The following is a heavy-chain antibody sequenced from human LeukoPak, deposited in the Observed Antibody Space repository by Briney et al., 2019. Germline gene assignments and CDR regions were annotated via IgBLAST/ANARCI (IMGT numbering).Heavy chain of an antibody. CDR3: ARGPRGSGWAHDAFDI. CDR1: GYTFSSYD. J-gene: IGHJ3*02. D-gene: IGHD6-19*01. Sequence: GASVKVSCKTSGYTFSSYDINWVRQASGQGLEWMGWMNPNSGNTGYAEKFQGRVTMTRDTSKNTAYMDLSSLESDDTAVYYCARGPRGSGWAHDAFDIWGQGTMVTVSS. CDR2: MNPNSGNT. V-gene: IGHV1-8*01.